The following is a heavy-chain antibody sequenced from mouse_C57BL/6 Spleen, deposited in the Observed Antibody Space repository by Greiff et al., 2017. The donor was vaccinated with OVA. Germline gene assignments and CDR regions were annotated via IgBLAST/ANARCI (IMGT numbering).Heavy chain of an antibody. CDR1: GFTFSSYA. J-gene: IGHJ3*01. CDR2: ISDGGSYT. Sequence: EVQLLEPGGGLVKPGGSLKLSCAASGFTFSSYAMPWVRPTPEKRLEWVANISDGGSYTYYPANVKGRFTISRDKAKNNLYLQMSHLKAEDTDMCDCARDGGLRRGFAYWGQGTLVTVSA. D-gene: IGHD2-4*01. CDR3: ARDGGLRRGFAY. V-gene: IGHV5-4*01.